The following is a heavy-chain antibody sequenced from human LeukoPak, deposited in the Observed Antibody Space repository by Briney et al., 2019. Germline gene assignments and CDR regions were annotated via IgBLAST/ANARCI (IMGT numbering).Heavy chain of an antibody. CDR2: IYYSGST. D-gene: IGHD3-3*01. J-gene: IGHJ6*03. V-gene: IGHV4-39*07. Sequence: KTSETLSLTCTVSGGSISSSSYYWGWIRQPPGKGLEWIGSIYYSGSTNYNPSLKSRVTISVDTSKNQFSLKLSSVTAADTAVYYCARDALHPHGFWSGYYPTHYYYYMDVWGKGTTVTVSS. CDR3: ARDALHPHGFWSGYYPTHYYYYMDV. CDR1: GGSISSSSYY.